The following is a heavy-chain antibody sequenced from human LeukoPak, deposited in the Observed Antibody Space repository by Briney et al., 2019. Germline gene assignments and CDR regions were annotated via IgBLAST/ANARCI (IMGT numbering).Heavy chain of an antibody. V-gene: IGHV3-30*18. CDR3: AKDRAIAVAGTGYFDY. J-gene: IGHJ4*02. Sequence: GGSLRLSCAASGFSFSSYGMHWVRQAPGKGLEWVAVISYDGSNKYYADSVKGRFTISRDNSKNTLYLQMNSLRAEDTAVYFCAKDRAIAVAGTGYFDYWGQGTLVTVSP. D-gene: IGHD6-19*01. CDR2: ISYDGSNK. CDR1: GFSFSSYG.